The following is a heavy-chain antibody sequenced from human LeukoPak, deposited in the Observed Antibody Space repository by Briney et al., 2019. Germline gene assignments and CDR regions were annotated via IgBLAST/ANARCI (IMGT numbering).Heavy chain of an antibody. J-gene: IGHJ4*02. CDR2: IYQSGST. D-gene: IGHD3-9*01. V-gene: IGHV4-38-2*02. Sequence: SETLSLTCTVSGYSISSGYYWGWIRQPPGKGLEWIGTIYQSGSTYYNPSLKSRVTISVDTSKNQFSLNLSSVTAADTAVYYCARFGILTGYFDYWGQGTLVTVSS. CDR3: ARFGILTGYFDY. CDR1: GYSISSGYY.